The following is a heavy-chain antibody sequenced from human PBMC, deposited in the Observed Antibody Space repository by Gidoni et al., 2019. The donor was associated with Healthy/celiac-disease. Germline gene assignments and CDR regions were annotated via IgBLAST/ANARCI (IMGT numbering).Heavy chain of an antibody. CDR3: ARDRFSSVDY. CDR2: ISYDGSNK. Sequence: VQLVESGGDVFQPVRSLRPSFAAYGFTFSSYAMHWVRQAPGKGLEWVAVISYDGSNKYYADSVKGRFTRSRDNSKNKLYLQMNSLRAEDTAVYYCARDRFSSVDYWGQGTLVTVSS. J-gene: IGHJ4*02. CDR1: GFTFSSYA. D-gene: IGHD6-6*01. V-gene: IGHV3-30*04.